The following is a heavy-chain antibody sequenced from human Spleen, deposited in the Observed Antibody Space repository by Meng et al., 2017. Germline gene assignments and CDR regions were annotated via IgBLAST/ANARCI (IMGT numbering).Heavy chain of an antibody. D-gene: IGHD6-13*01. CDR2: INPIGSRT. CDR1: RNSFTDYD. V-gene: IGHV1-2*06. J-gene: IGHJ4*02. Sequence: QVLLGCAGAEMKNPGTSVNVSYKSSRNSFTDYDKHWVRQAPGQVVEWMGRINPIGSRTNAAQKLQGRVTMSRDTTISTANMELSRLRSDDAAVYYCARDGGSSWSTDYWGQGTLVTVSS. CDR3: ARDGGSSWSTDY.